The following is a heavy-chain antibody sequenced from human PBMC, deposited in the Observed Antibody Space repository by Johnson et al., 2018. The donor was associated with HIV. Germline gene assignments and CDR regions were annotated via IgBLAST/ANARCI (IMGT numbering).Heavy chain of an antibody. Sequence: VQLVESGGGLVQPGGSLRLSCAASGFTFSSYAMHWVRQAPGKGLEYVSALRSHGGSTYYANSVKGRFTISRDSSKNTLYLQMGSLRAEDMAVYYCATRDPTYRPGVFDIWGQGTMVTVSS. D-gene: IGHD2-8*01. CDR3: ATRDPTYRPGVFDI. CDR1: GFTFSSYA. CDR2: LRSHGGST. J-gene: IGHJ3*02. V-gene: IGHV3-64*01.